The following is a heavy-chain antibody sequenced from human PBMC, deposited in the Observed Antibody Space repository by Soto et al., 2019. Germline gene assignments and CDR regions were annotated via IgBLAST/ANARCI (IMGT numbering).Heavy chain of an antibody. V-gene: IGHV1-46*01. J-gene: IGHJ6*02. Sequence: ASVKVSCKASGYTFTSYYMHWVRQAPGQGLEWMGIINPGGGTTSYAQKFQGRVTMTRDTSTSTVYMELSSLRSADPAVSYCAREWFYMSHRMYDWGQGTTGTLSS. CDR2: INPGGGTT. D-gene: IGHD3-22*01. CDR3: AREWFYMSHRMYD. CDR1: GYTFTSYY.